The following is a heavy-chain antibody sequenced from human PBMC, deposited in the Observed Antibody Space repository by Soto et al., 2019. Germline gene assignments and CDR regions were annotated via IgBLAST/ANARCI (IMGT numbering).Heavy chain of an antibody. CDR3: VREAYCSGGSCHPDY. J-gene: IGHJ4*02. Sequence: QVQLVQSGAEVKKPGASVKVSCKASGYTFTGHYMHWVRQAPGQGLEWMGYINANSGFTHYRQKFQGRVTMTRTTAISTADMELSRLRSDDTAVYYCVREAYCSGGSCHPDYWGQGTLVTVSS. CDR1: GYTFTGHY. V-gene: IGHV1-2*02. D-gene: IGHD2-15*01. CDR2: INANSGFT.